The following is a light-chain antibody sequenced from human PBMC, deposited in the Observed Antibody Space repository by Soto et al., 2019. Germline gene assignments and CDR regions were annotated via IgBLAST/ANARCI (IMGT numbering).Light chain of an antibody. Sequence: DIQMTQSPSTLSASVGDRVTITCRASESISSWLAWYQQKPGKAPNLLIYEASSLESGVPSRFSGSGSGTEFTLTSSSLQPDDFATYYCQQYNSYSPGYTCGQGTKLESK. V-gene: IGKV1-5*03. J-gene: IGKJ2*01. CDR2: EAS. CDR3: QQYNSYSPGYT. CDR1: ESISSW.